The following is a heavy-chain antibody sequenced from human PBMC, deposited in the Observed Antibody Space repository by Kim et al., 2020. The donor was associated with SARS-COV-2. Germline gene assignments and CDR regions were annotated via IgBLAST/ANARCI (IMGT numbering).Heavy chain of an antibody. CDR3: ASVSVTGTFDI. J-gene: IGHJ3*02. Sequence: YYVDSGKGRFTIPRHNAQSSLFLEMNSLRAEDTAVYYCASVSVTGTFDIWGQGTTVTVSS. V-gene: IGHV3-7*01. D-gene: IGHD4-17*01.